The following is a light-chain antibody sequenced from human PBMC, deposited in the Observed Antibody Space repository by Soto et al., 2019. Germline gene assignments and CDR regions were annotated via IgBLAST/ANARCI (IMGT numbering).Light chain of an antibody. CDR1: SSDIGSYDL. CDR3: SSYTKSRTLV. J-gene: IGLJ1*01. CDR2: EVN. Sequence: QSALTQPASVSGSPGQSITISCTGTSSDIGSYDLVPWYQQHPGNAPRLIIYEVNKRPSGISNRFSGSKSVNTASLTISGLQAEDEADYYCSSYTKSRTLVFGTGTKVTVL. V-gene: IGLV2-14*02.